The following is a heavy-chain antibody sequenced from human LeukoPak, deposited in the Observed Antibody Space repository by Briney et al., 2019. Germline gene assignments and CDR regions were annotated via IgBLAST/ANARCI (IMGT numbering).Heavy chain of an antibody. CDR1: GYSFTSYW. CDR2: IYPGDSDT. CDR3: ARHPLEPQAGSDAFDI. Sequence: GESLKISCKGSGYSFTSYWIGWVRQMPGKGLEWMGIIYPGDSDTRYSPSFQGQVTISADKSISTAYLQWSSLKASDTAMYYCARHPLEPQAGSDAFDIWSQGTMVTVSS. V-gene: IGHV5-51*01. J-gene: IGHJ3*02. D-gene: IGHD1-14*01.